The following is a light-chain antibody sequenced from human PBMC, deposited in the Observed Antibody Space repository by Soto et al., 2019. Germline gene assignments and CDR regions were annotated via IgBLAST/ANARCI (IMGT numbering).Light chain of an antibody. CDR1: QNINNY. CDR2: DAS. Sequence: DIQMTQSPSSLSASVGDRVTITCQASQNINNYLNWYQQKPGRAPKLLIYDASNLEAGVPSRFSGSGSGTDFTLTISSLQPEDFATYYCQESYSTPSVTFGPGTKVDIK. V-gene: IGKV1-39*01. CDR3: QESYSTPSVT. J-gene: IGKJ3*01.